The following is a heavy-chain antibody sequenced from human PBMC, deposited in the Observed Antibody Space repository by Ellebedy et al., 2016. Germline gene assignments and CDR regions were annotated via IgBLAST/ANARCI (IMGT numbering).Heavy chain of an antibody. CDR1: GGSFSGYY. V-gene: IGHV4-34*01. D-gene: IGHD3-3*01. J-gene: IGHJ5*02. CDR2: INHSGST. Sequence: SETLSLXXAVYGGSFSGYYWSWIRQPPGKGLEWIGEINHSGSTNYNPSLKSRVTISVDTSKNQFSLKLSSVTAADTAVYYCARGAYYDFWSGYRLRGWFDPWGQGTLVTVSS. CDR3: ARGAYYDFWSGYRLRGWFDP.